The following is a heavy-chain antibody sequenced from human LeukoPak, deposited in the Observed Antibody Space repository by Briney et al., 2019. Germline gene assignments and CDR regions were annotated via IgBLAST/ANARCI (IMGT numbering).Heavy chain of an antibody. CDR3: ARDKIVGATNFDY. J-gene: IGHJ4*02. CDR1: GFTFSSYW. V-gene: IGHV3-7*01. D-gene: IGHD1-26*01. CDR2: IKQDGSER. Sequence: GGSLRLSCAASGFTFSSYWMSWVRQAPGKGLEWVANIKQDGSERYYVDSVKGRFTISRGNAKNSLYLQVNSLRAEDTAVYYCARDKIVGATNFDYWGQGTLVTVSS.